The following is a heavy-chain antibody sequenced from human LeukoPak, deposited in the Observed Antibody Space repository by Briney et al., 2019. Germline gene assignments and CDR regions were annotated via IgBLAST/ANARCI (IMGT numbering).Heavy chain of an antibody. CDR1: GGSFSGYY. D-gene: IGHD5-12*01. Sequence: SETLSLSCAVYGGSFSGYYWSWIRQPPGKGLEWIGEINHSGSTNYNPSLKSRVTISVDTSKTQFSLKLSSVTAADTAVYYCATPRGYSGYGVFDYWGQGTLVTVSS. J-gene: IGHJ4*02. CDR3: ATPRGYSGYGVFDY. CDR2: INHSGST. V-gene: IGHV4-34*01.